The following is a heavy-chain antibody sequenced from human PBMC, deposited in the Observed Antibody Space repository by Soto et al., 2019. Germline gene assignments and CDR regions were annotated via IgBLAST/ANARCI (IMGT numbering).Heavy chain of an antibody. CDR2: IIPIFGTA. V-gene: IGHV1-69*13. D-gene: IGHD5-18*01. CDR1: GGTFSSYA. Sequence: ASVKVSCKASGGTFSSYAISWVRQAPGQGLEWMGGIIPIFGTANYAQKFQGRVTITADESTSTAYMELSSLRSEDTAVYYCAREEVDTAMVTVQGEFAYWGQGTLVTVSS. CDR3: AREEVDTAMVTVQGEFAY. J-gene: IGHJ4*02.